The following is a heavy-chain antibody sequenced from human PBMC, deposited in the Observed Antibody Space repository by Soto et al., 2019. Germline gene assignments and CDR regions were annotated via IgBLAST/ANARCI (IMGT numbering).Heavy chain of an antibody. J-gene: IGHJ6*02. CDR1: GFTFSSYG. D-gene: IGHD3-10*01. V-gene: IGHV3-33*01. CDR3: ARASYYGSGSPRPDYYYYGMDV. CDR2: IWYDGSNK. Sequence: PGGSLRLSCAASGFTFSSYGMHWVRQAPGKGLEWVAVIWYDGSNKYYADSVKGRFTISRDNSKNTLHLQMNSLRAEDTAVYYCARASYYGSGSPRPDYYYYGMDVWGQGTTVTVSS.